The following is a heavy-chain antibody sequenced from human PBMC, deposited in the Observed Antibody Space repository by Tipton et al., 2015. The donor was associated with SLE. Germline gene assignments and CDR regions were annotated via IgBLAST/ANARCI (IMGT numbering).Heavy chain of an antibody. CDR3: GAPVGCSDTNCFSGNY. CDR1: GFSVSSYY. D-gene: IGHD2-2*01. V-gene: IGHV3-11*06. Sequence: SLRLSCAATGFSVSSYYMTWVRQAPGKGLEWVAVMYNDFGGGHAKYADSVKGRFTISRDNAKNSLYLEMNSLRAEDTAVYYCGAPVGCSDTNCFSGNYWGQGTLVTISS. CDR2: MYNDFGGGHA. J-gene: IGHJ4*02.